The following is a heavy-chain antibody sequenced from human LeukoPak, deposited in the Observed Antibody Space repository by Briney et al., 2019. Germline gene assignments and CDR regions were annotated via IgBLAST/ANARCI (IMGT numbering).Heavy chain of an antibody. CDR2: INPSGGST. J-gene: IGHJ4*02. CDR3: ASVHAGRYYEWLLLDY. D-gene: IGHD3-9*01. CDR1: GYTFTSYY. Sequence: ASVKVSCKASGYTFTSYYMHWVRQAPGQGFEWMGIINPSGGSTSYAQKFQGRVTMTRDTSTSTVYMELSSLRSEDTAVYYCASVHAGRYYEWLLLDYWGKGTLVTVSS. V-gene: IGHV1-46*01.